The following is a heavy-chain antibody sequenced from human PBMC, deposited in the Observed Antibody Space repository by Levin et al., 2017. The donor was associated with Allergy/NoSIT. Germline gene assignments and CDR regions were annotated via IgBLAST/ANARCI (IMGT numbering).Heavy chain of an antibody. CDR3: AKGGPPLLWFGESRSFDY. V-gene: IGHV3-9*01. CDR1: GFTFDDYA. Sequence: GGSLRLSCAASGFTFDDYAMHWVRQAPGKGLEWVSGISWNSGSIGYADSVKGRFTISRDNAKNSLYLQMNNLRAEDTALYYCAKGGPPLLWFGESRSFDYWGQGTLVTVSS. D-gene: IGHD3-10*01. J-gene: IGHJ4*02. CDR2: ISWNSGSI.